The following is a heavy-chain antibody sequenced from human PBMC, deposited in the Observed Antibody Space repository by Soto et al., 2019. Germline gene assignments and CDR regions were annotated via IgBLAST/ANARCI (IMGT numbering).Heavy chain of an antibody. CDR2: ISSSGSTI. Sequence: PGGSLRLSCAASGFTFSSYSMNWVRQAPGKGLEWVSYISSSGSTIYYADSVKGRFTISRDNAKNSLYLQMNSLRAEDTAVYYCARDPDSSGWYNWFDPWGQGTLVTVSP. D-gene: IGHD6-19*01. J-gene: IGHJ5*02. V-gene: IGHV3-48*01. CDR3: ARDPDSSGWYNWFDP. CDR1: GFTFSSYS.